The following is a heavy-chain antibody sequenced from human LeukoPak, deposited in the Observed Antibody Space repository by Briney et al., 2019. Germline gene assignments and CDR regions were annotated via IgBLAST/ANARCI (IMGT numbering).Heavy chain of an antibody. CDR1: GVSISSYY. CDR2: IYTSGST. D-gene: IGHD2-21*01. Sequence: SETLSLTCTVSGVSISSYYWSWIGPPAGKGLEWIGRIYTSGSTNYNPSLKSRVTMSVDTSKNQFSLKLSSVTAADTAVYYCARDSFLNGMDVWGQGTTVTGSS. V-gene: IGHV4-4*07. J-gene: IGHJ6*02. CDR3: ARDSFLNGMDV.